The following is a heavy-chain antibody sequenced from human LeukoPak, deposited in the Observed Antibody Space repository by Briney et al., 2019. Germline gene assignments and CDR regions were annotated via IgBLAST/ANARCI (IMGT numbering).Heavy chain of an antibody. V-gene: IGHV3-23*01. J-gene: IGHJ3*01. CDR1: GFTLNNYA. D-gene: IGHD3-22*01. CDR3: ARMGSTYYYDSSNYQDAFDV. Sequence: AGGSLRLSCTASGFTLNNYAMSWVRQAPGKGLEWVSGISGSGDRTYYADSVKGQFTISRDNSKNTFYLQMNNVRAEDTAVYYCARMGSTYYYDSSNYQDAFDVWGQGTMVTVSS. CDR2: ISGSGDRT.